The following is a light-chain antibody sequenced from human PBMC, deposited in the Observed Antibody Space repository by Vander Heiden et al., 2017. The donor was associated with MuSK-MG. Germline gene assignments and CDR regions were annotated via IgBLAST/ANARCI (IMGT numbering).Light chain of an antibody. J-gene: IGLJ1*01. V-gene: IGLV2-14*03. Sequence: QSALTQPAFVSGSPAQSITISCTGPSSAVGTYSYVSWYQQHPDRVPKLIIYDVSNRPSGVSNRFSGSRSGNAASLTISGLQAEDEADYYCSSYTTSSVLFGTGTKVTVL. CDR3: SSYTTSSVL. CDR1: SSAVGTYSY. CDR2: DVS.